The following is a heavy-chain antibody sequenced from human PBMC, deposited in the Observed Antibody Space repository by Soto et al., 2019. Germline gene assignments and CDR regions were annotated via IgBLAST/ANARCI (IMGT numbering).Heavy chain of an antibody. CDR2: IHPSGGGT. V-gene: IGHV1-46*02. J-gene: IGHJ4*02. D-gene: IGHD2-21*02. CDR1: GYTFNTYY. CDR3: ARGGHIAVVTASFDY. Sequence: QVQLVQSGAEVKKPGASVKVSCKPSGYTFNTYYLHWVRQAPGQALEWMGVIHPSGGGTTYAQKFLGRVTVTRYTSTTTVFMELSSLRSDDTAVYYCARGGHIAVVTASFDYWGQGTLVTVSS.